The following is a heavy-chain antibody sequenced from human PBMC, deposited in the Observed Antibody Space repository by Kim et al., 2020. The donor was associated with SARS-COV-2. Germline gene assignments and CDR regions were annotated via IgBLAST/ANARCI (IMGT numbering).Heavy chain of an antibody. CDR2: INSDGSTT. Sequence: GGSLRLSCSASGFTITTYWMNWVRQAPGKGLVWVSRINSDGSTTDYADSVKGRFTISRDNAKNTLYLQLNSLRDEDTAVYYCARRLPTPSGNSFDYWGQGTLVTVSS. J-gene: IGHJ4*02. CDR1: GFTITTYW. CDR3: ARRLPTPSGNSFDY. V-gene: IGHV3-74*01. D-gene: IGHD4-17*01.